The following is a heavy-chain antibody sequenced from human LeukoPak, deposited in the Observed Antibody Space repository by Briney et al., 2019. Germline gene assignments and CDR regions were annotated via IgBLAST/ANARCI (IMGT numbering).Heavy chain of an antibody. CDR2: IYYSGST. V-gene: IGHV4-39*01. Sequence: PSETLSLTCTVSGDSISSSSYYLAWIRQPPGKGLGWIGSIYYSGSTHYNPSLESRVTMSVDTSKNQPSLKLTSVTAADAAVYYCARQRAYYGSGSYYSGFDYWGQGALITVSS. CDR1: GDSISSSSYY. J-gene: IGHJ4*02. D-gene: IGHD3-10*01. CDR3: ARQRAYYGSGSYYSGFDY.